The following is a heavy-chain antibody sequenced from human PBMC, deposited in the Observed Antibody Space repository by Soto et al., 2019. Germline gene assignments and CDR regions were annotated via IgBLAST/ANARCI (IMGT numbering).Heavy chain of an antibody. Sequence: QVQLVQSGAEVKMPGSSVKVSCTASGGTFTSYTFSWVRQVPGQGLEWMGRIIPILRMADFAQKFQGRVTINADESTSTVYMKLSSLRCEDTVVYYCATSYGSGSSHFDYLGQGTLVTVS. CDR3: ATSYGSGSSHFDY. D-gene: IGHD3-10*01. CDR1: GGTFTSYT. J-gene: IGHJ4*02. CDR2: IIPILRMA. V-gene: IGHV1-69*02.